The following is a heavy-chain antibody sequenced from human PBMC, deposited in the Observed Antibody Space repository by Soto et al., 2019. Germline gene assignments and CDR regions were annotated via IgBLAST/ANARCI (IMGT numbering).Heavy chain of an antibody. V-gene: IGHV4-39*01. Sequence: PSETLSLTCTVSGGSISSSSYYWGWIRQPPGKGLEWIGSIYYSGSTYYNPSLKSRVTISVDTSKNQFSLKLSSVTAADTAVYYRARLGGSPVGWHWGQGTLVTVSS. D-gene: IGHD1-26*01. CDR1: GGSISSSSYY. J-gene: IGHJ1*01. CDR2: IYYSGST. CDR3: ARLGGSPVGWH.